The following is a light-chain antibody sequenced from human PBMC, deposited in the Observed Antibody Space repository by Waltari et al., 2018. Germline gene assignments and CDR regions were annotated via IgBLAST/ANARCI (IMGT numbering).Light chain of an antibody. CDR3: QQYNSDQYT. Sequence: DIQMTQSPSTLSASIGDRVTITCRASQSINTWLAWDQHRPGKAPKLLIQKASFLQSGVPSRFSGSESGTEFTLTINSLQPDDLATYHCQQYNSDQYTFGQGTKLEI. CDR2: KAS. V-gene: IGKV1-5*03. CDR1: QSINTW. J-gene: IGKJ2*01.